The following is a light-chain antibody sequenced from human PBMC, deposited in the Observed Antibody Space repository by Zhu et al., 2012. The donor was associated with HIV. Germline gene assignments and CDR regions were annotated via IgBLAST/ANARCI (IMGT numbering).Light chain of an antibody. Sequence: EIVMTQSPASLSVSPGERATLSCRASQSIGTNLAWYQQKGGQAPRLLIHGAFTRATGVPARFSGSGSGTEFTLTISSLQSEDFAVYYCQQYNYSPRTFGQGTKVEIK. CDR3: QQYNYSPRT. CDR1: QSIGTN. V-gene: IGKV3-15*01. J-gene: IGKJ1*01. CDR2: GAF.